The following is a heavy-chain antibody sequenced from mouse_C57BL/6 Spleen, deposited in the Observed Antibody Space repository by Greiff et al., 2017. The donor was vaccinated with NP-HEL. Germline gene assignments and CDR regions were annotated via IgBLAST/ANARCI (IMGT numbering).Heavy chain of an antibody. V-gene: IGHV1-22*01. Sequence: EVQLQQSGPELVKPGASVKMSCKASGYTFTDYNMHWVKQSHGKSLEWIGYINPNNGGNSYNQTLKGKATLNVNKASSTDYMELRSLTTEDSAVYYCARGGGYPWFAYWGQGTLVTVSA. CDR1: GYTFTDYN. D-gene: IGHD2-2*01. CDR2: INPNNGGN. J-gene: IGHJ3*01. CDR3: ARGGGYPWFAY.